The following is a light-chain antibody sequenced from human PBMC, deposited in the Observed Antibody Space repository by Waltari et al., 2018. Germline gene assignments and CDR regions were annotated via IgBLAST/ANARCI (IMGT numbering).Light chain of an antibody. CDR1: SSNIGSNT. CDR2: RNK. CDR3: ATWDDRLKGWV. J-gene: IGLJ3*02. V-gene: IGLV1-44*01. Sequence: QSVLTQPPSASGTPGQRVTISCSGRSSNIGSNTVNWHQQLPGTAPKLLSYRNKQRPSGVPDRFSGSKSGTSASRAISGLHSEDEADYYCATWDDRLKGWVFGGGTKLTVL.